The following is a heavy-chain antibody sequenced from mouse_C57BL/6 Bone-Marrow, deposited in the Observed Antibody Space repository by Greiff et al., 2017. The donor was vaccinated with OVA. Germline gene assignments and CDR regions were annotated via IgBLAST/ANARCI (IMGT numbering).Heavy chain of an antibody. Sequence: DVMLVDSGGGLVQSGRSLRLSCATSGFTFSDFYMEWVRQAPGKGLEWIAASRNKANDYTTEYSASVKGRFIVSRDTSQSILYLQMNALRAEDTAIYYCARDDYYWYFDVWGTGTTVTVSS. J-gene: IGHJ1*03. V-gene: IGHV7-1*01. CDR2: SRNKANDYTT. CDR3: ARDDYYWYFDV. CDR1: GFTFSDFY.